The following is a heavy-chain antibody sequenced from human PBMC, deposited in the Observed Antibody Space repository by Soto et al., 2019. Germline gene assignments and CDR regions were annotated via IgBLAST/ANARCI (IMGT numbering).Heavy chain of an antibody. V-gene: IGHV3-74*01. J-gene: IGHJ6*02. CDR1: GFTFSTYW. Sequence: EVQLVESGGGLVQPGGSLRLSCAVSGFTFSTYWMHWVRQAPGKGLVWVSRINSDGSTSTYADSVKGRFTISRDNAKNTLYLQMNSLRGEDTAVYYCVRDRDTYGSGFLDVCGQGTTVTVSS. D-gene: IGHD3-10*01. CDR3: VRDRDTYGSGFLDV. CDR2: INSDGSTS.